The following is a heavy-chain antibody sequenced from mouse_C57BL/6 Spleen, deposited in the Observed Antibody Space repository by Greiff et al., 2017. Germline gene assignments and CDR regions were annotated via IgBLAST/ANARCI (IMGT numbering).Heavy chain of an antibody. V-gene: IGHV1-54*01. J-gene: IGHJ4*01. CDR2: INPGSGGT. CDR1: GYAFTNYL. Sequence: ESGAELVRPGTSVKVSCKASGYAFTNYLIEWVKQRPGQGLEWIGVINPGSGGTNYNEKFKGKATLTADKSSSTAYMQLSSLTSEDSAVYFCARSFTIGDDGAMDYWGQGTSVTVSS. CDR3: ARSFTIGDDGAMDY. D-gene: IGHD2-12*01.